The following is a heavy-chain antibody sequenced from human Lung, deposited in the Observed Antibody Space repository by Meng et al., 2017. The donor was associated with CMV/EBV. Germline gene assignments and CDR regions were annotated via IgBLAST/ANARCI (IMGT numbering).Heavy chain of an antibody. J-gene: IGHJ6*02. Sequence: GGSLRLXCAASGFTFSSYAMHWVRQAPGKGLEWVSSISNSGAYIYYADSVKGRFTISRDNAQNSLFLHMNSLRAEDSAVYYCARDVSPRSSAYFAIYYFYALDVWGQGTXVTVSS. CDR1: GFTFSSYA. CDR2: ISNSGAYI. V-gene: IGHV3-21*01. CDR3: ARDVSPRSSAYFAIYYFYALDV. D-gene: IGHD2-21*01.